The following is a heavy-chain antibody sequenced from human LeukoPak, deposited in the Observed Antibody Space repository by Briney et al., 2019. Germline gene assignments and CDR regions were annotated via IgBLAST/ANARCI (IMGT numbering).Heavy chain of an antibody. D-gene: IGHD3-10*01. Sequence: GGSLRLSCAASGFTFSSYWMSWVRQAPGKGLEWVAHINQDGSEKYYVDSVRGRFTISRDNAKNSLYLQMHSLRVEDTAVYYCAKLAKYFYGSETYYFFEHWGQGTPVTASS. J-gene: IGHJ4*02. CDR1: GFTFSSYW. CDR2: INQDGSEK. V-gene: IGHV3-7*01. CDR3: AKLAKYFYGSETYYFFEH.